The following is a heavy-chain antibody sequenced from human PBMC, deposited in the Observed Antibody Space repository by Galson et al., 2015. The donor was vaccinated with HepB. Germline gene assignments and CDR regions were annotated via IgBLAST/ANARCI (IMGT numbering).Heavy chain of an antibody. D-gene: IGHD3-10*01. V-gene: IGHV1-24*01. J-gene: IGHJ5*02. Sequence: SVKVSCKVSGYTLTELSMHWVRQAPGKGLEWMGGFDPEDGETIYAQKFQGRVTMTEDTSTDTAYMELSSLRSEDTAVYYCATDGRLVRGVRARGWFDPWGQGTLVTVSS. CDR2: FDPEDGET. CDR3: ATDGRLVRGVRARGWFDP. CDR1: GYTLTELS.